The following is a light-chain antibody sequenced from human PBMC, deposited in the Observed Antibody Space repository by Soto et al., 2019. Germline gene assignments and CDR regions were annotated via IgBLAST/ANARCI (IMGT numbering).Light chain of an antibody. CDR3: SSYAGSKV. V-gene: IGLV2-8*01. Sequence: QSALAQPSSVSGSPGQSITISCTGTSTDVGGYNYVSWYQHHSGKAPKLMIYEFSKRPSGVPDRFSGSKSGNTASLTVSGLQAEDEADYYCSSYAGSKVFGTGTKVTVL. J-gene: IGLJ1*01. CDR1: STDVGGYNY. CDR2: EFS.